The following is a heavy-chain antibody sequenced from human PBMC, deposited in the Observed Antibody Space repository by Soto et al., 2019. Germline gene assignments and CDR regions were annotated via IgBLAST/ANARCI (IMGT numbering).Heavy chain of an antibody. J-gene: IGHJ4*02. CDR1: GGTFSSYT. CDR2: IIPILGIA. D-gene: IGHD4-17*01. Sequence: QVQLVQSGAAVKKPGSSVKVSCKASGGTFSSYTISWVRQAPGQGLEWMGRIIPILGIANYAQKFQGRVTITADKSTSTAYMELRSRRSEDTAVYYCATVDDGDYDCDYWGQGTPVTVSS. CDR3: ATVDDGDYDCDY. V-gene: IGHV1-69*02.